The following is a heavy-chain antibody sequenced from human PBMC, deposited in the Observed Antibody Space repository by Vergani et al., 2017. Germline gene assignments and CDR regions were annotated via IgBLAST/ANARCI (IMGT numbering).Heavy chain of an antibody. CDR1: GFTFSRYS. D-gene: IGHD3-9*01. V-gene: IGHV3-21*01. J-gene: IGHJ3*02. Sequence: EVQLVESGGGLVKPGGSLRLSCAASGFTFSRYSMNWVRQAPGKGLEWVSSISSSSSYIYYADSVKGRFTISRDNAKNSLYLQMNSLRAEDTAVYYCAGSSYFDWPDAFDIWGQGTMVTVSS. CDR3: AGSSYFDWPDAFDI. CDR2: ISSSSSYI.